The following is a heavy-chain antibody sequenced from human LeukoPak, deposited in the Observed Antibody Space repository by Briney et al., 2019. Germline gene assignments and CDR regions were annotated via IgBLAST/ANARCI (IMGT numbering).Heavy chain of an antibody. D-gene: IGHD5-24*01. V-gene: IGHV4-34*01. J-gene: IGHJ3*02. CDR2: VYHTGST. CDR1: GGSFSGYY. CDR3: ARDGYNPVAFDI. Sequence: SETLSLTCAVYGGSFSGYYWSWIRQPPGKGLEWIGEVYHTGSTNYNPPLKSRVTISVDTSTNTFSLNLKSVTAADTAVYYCARDGYNPVAFDIWGQGTVVTVSS.